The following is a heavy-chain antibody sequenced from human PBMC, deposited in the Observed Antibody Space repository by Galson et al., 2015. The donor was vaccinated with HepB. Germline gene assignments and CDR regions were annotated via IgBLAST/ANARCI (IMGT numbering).Heavy chain of an antibody. D-gene: IGHD1-26*01. Sequence: SVKVSCKASGYTFTSYAMHWVRQAPGQRLEWMGWINAGNGNTKYSQKFQGRVTITRDTSASTAYMELSSLRSEDTAVYYCARDIVGATVVTNDAFDIWGQGTMVTVSS. CDR3: ARDIVGATVVTNDAFDI. J-gene: IGHJ3*02. V-gene: IGHV1-3*01. CDR2: INAGNGNT. CDR1: GYTFTSYA.